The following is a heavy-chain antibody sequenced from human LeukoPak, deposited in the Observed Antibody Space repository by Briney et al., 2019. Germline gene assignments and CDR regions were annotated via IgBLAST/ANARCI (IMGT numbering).Heavy chain of an antibody. Sequence: PGGSLRLSCAASGFTFSSYAMSWVRQAPGKGLEWVSAISGSGGSTYYADSVTGRFTISRDNSKNTLYLQMHSLRAKDTTVYYCARHYGSGTYYNYFEYWGQGTLVTVSS. CDR3: ARHYGSGTYYNYFEY. CDR2: ISGSGGST. V-gene: IGHV3-23*01. J-gene: IGHJ4*02. CDR1: GFTFSSYA. D-gene: IGHD3-10*01.